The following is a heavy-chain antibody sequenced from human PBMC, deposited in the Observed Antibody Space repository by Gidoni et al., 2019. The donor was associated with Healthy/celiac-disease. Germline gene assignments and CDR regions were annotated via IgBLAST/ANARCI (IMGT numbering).Heavy chain of an antibody. Sequence: EVQLVESGGGLVQPGGSLRLSCAASGFTFSSYWMRWVRQAPGKGLEWVVNIKQDGSEKYYVDSGKGRFTISRDNAKNSLYLQMNSLRAEDTAVYYCARDWELGAFDIWGQGTMVTVSS. V-gene: IGHV3-7*03. CDR1: GFTFSSYW. CDR3: ARDWELGAFDI. J-gene: IGHJ3*02. CDR2: IKQDGSEK. D-gene: IGHD1-26*01.